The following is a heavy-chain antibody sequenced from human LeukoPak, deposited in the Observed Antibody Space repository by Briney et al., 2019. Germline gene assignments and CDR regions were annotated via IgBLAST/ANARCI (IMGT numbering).Heavy chain of an antibody. V-gene: IGHV3-30*04. J-gene: IGHJ4*02. Sequence: GRSLRLSCAASGFTFSGSAMHWVRQAPGKGLEWVAFISYDGSNKYCADSVKGRFTISRDNSKNTLYLQMNSLTTEDTAVYYCAREAPFDYWGQGTLVTVS. CDR2: ISYDGSNK. CDR1: GFTFSGSA. CDR3: AREAPFDY.